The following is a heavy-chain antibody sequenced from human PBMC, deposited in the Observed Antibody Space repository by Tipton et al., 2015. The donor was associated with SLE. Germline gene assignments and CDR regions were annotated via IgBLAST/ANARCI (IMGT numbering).Heavy chain of an antibody. CDR2: MHHGGGT. D-gene: IGHD6-13*01. J-gene: IGHJ4*02. CDR1: GGSISTGAYY. Sequence: TLSLTCTVSGGSISTGAYYWGWIRQPPGKGMEWIGSMHHGGGTCCSPSLKSRVTISLDTSMNQFSLKLSSVTAADTAVYYCARDARYSSRRDFDSWGQGTLVTVSS. CDR3: ARDARYSSRRDFDS. V-gene: IGHV4-39*07.